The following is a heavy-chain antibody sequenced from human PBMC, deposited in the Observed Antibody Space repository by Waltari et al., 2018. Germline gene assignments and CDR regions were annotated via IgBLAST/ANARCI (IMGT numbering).Heavy chain of an antibody. CDR3: AKDHSYYYYYMDV. V-gene: IGHV3-23*01. J-gene: IGHJ6*03. Sequence: EVQLLESGGGLVQPGGSLRLSCAASGFTFSSYAMSWVRQAPGKGLEWVSAISGSVGSTYYADSVKGRFTISRDNSKNTLYLQMNSLRAEDTAVYYCAKDHSYYYYYMDVWGKGTTVTISS. CDR1: GFTFSSYA. CDR2: ISGSVGST.